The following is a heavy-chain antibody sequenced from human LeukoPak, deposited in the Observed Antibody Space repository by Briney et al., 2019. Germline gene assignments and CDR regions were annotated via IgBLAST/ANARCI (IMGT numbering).Heavy chain of an antibody. D-gene: IGHD3-16*02. V-gene: IGHV3-74*01. CDR1: GFTFSSYW. J-gene: IGHJ4*02. CDR3: ARAYVWGSYRPPGY. Sequence: GGSLRLSRAASGFTFSSYWMHWVRQAPGKGPVWVSRINSDGSSTSYADSVKGRFTISRDNAKNTLYLQMNSLRAEDTAVYYCARAYVWGSYRPPGYWGQGTLVTVSS. CDR2: INSDGSST.